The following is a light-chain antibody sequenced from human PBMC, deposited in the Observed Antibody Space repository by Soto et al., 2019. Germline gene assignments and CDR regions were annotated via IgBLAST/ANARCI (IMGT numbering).Light chain of an antibody. CDR2: TDD. Sequence: QSVLTQPPSASGTPGQRVTISCSGSTSNIGSDYVYWFQQLPGRAPKLLIYTDDQRPSGVPDRFSGSKSGNTASLAINGLRSDDEADYYCAAWDDSLSALFGGGTKVTVL. V-gene: IGLV1-47*02. CDR3: AAWDDSLSAL. CDR1: TSNIGSDY. J-gene: IGLJ3*02.